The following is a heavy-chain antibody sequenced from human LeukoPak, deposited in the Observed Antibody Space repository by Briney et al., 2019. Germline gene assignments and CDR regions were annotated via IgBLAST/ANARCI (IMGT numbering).Heavy chain of an antibody. V-gene: IGHV3-23*01. CDR1: GFTFSSYA. CDR3: AKFYDISTGYSDY. J-gene: IGHJ4*02. D-gene: IGHD3-9*01. Sequence: PGGSLRLSCAASGFTFSSYAMSWVRQSPGKGLEWVSVISDGGGSTYYADSVKGRFTISRDNSKNTLYLQMNSLRADDTAVYYCAKFYDISTGYSDYWGQGTLVTVSS. CDR2: ISDGGGST.